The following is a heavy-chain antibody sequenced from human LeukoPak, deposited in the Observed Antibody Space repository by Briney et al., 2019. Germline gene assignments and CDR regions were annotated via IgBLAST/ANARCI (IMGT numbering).Heavy chain of an antibody. V-gene: IGHV4-31*03. D-gene: IGHD4-17*01. CDR1: GGSISSGGYY. J-gene: IGHJ6*02. CDR3: ARDGKTYYGDYPWDYGMDV. CDR2: IYYSGST. Sequence: SQTLSLTCTVSGGSISSGGYYWSWIRQHPGKGLEWIVYIYYSGSTYYNPSLKSRVTISVDTSKNQFSLKLSSVTAADTAVYYCARDGKTYYGDYPWDYGMDVWGQGTTVTVSS.